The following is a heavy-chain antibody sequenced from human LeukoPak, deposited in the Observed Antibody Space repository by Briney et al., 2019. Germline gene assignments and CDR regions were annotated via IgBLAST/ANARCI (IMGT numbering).Heavy chain of an antibody. D-gene: IGHD5-18*01. Sequence: GGSLRLSXAASGFTFSGCGMHWVRQAPGKGLEWVAYIWYDGRDEYYADSVKGRFTISRDNSKNTLYLQMNSLRAEDTAMYYCAQDPYSYGSYFDYWGQGTLVTVSS. CDR3: AQDPYSYGSYFDY. CDR2: IWYDGRDE. J-gene: IGHJ4*02. CDR1: GFTFSGCG. V-gene: IGHV3-30*02.